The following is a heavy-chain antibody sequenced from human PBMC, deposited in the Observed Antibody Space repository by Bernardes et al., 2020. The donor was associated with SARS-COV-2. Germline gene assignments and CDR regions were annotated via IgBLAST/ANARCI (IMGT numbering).Heavy chain of an antibody. CDR1: GGSISSGGYY. CDR2: IYYSGST. Sequence: SETLSLTCTVSGGSISSGGYYWSWIRQHPGKGLEWVGYIYYSGSTYYNPSLKSRVTISVDTSKNQFSLKLGSVTAADTAVYYCASILRDFGGRLDYWGQGALVTASS. J-gene: IGHJ4*02. D-gene: IGHD3-9*01. CDR3: ASILRDFGGRLDY. V-gene: IGHV4-31*03.